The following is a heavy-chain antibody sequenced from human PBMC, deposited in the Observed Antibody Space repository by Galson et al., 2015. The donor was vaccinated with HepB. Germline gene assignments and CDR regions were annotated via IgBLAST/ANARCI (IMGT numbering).Heavy chain of an antibody. J-gene: IGHJ4*02. V-gene: IGHV3-23*01. Sequence: TLRLSCAASGFTFSSYAMSWVRQAPGKGLEWVSAISGSGGSTYYADSVKGRFTISRDNSKNTLYLQMNSLRAEDTAVYYCAKDSVGATHLGWWYFDYWGQGALVTVSS. CDR1: GFTFSSYA. CDR3: AKDSVGATHLGWWYFDY. CDR2: ISGSGGST. D-gene: IGHD1-26*01.